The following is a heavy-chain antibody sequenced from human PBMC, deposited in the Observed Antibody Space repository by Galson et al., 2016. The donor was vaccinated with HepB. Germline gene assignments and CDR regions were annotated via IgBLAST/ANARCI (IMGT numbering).Heavy chain of an antibody. CDR1: GGTFSRFA. Sequence: SVKVSCKASGGTFSRFAISWVRQAPGQGLEWMGGMIPMLATAHYAQRFQGRVTVFADESTSIAYMELSSLRSDDTAVYYCARSFWGKYETGYYHYALDVWGQGTTVTVSS. CDR3: ARSFWGKYETGYYHYALDV. D-gene: IGHD3-16*01. CDR2: MIPMLATA. J-gene: IGHJ6*02. V-gene: IGHV1-69*13.